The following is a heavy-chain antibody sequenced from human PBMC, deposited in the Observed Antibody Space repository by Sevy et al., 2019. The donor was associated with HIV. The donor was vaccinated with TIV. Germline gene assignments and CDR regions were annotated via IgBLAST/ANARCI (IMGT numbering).Heavy chain of an antibody. D-gene: IGHD3-22*01. CDR1: GFTFSSYS. V-gene: IGHV3-21*01. CDR2: ISSSSSYI. CDR3: ASLYDSSGLDAFDI. J-gene: IGHJ3*02. Sequence: GGSLRLSCAASGFTFSSYSMNWVRQAPGKGLEWVSSISSSSSYIYYADSVKGRFTISRDNAKNSLYLQMNSLRAEDTAVYYCASLYDSSGLDAFDIWGQGTMVTVSS.